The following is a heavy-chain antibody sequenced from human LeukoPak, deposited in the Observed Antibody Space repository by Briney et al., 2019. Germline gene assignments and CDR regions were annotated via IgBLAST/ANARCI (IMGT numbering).Heavy chain of an antibody. CDR3: ARTPLAVAGTDY. J-gene: IGHJ4*02. V-gene: IGHV4-59*08. Sequence: SETLSLTCTVSGGSISSYYWSWIRQPPGKGLEWIGYIYYSGSTNYNPSLKSRVTISVDTSKNQFSLKLSSVTAADTAVYYCARTPLAVAGTDYWGQGTLVTVSS. CDR2: IYYSGST. CDR1: GGSISSYY. D-gene: IGHD6-19*01.